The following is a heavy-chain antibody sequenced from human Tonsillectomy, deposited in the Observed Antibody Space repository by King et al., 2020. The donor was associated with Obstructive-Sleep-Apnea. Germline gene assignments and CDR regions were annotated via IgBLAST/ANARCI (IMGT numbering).Heavy chain of an antibody. CDR2: INSDGSGT. Sequence: VQLVESGGGLVQPGGSLRLSCAASGFTFSSYWMHWVRQAPGKGLVWVSRINSDGSGTSYADSVKGRFTVSRDNAKNTLYLQMNSLTAEDTAMYYCTRRAYYWGQGTLVTVSS. CDR1: GFTFSSYW. CDR3: TRRAYY. V-gene: IGHV3-74*01. J-gene: IGHJ4*02.